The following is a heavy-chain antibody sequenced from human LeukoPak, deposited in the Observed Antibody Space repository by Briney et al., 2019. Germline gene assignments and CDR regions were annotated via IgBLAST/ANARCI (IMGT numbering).Heavy chain of an antibody. CDR2: ISSTGFYK. D-gene: IGHD4-17*01. J-gene: IGHJ4*02. Sequence: GGSLRLSCAASGFTFGSYGMNWVRQAPGRGLGWVASISSTGFYKYYADSVKGRFTISRDNSRTSLYLQMNSLRGEDSGVYYCARDYGDYYFDYWGQGTLVSVSS. CDR1: GFTFGSYG. CDR3: ARDYGDYYFDY. V-gene: IGHV3-21*01.